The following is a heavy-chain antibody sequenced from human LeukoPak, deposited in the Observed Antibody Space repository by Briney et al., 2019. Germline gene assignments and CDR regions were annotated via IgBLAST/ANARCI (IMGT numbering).Heavy chain of an antibody. Sequence: GGSLRLSCAASGFTFSSYGMHWVRQAPGKGLEWVAEISYDGSNKYYADSVKGRFTISRDNSKNTLYLQMNSLRAEDTAVYYCAKDLGGVARNWFDPWGQGTLVTVSS. V-gene: IGHV3-30*18. CDR1: GFTFSSYG. D-gene: IGHD3-3*01. CDR3: AKDLGGVARNWFDP. CDR2: ISYDGSNK. J-gene: IGHJ5*02.